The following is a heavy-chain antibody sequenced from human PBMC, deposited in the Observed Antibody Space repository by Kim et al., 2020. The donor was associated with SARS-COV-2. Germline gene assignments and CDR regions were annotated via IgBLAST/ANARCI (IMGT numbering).Heavy chain of an antibody. CDR1: GGSFSGYY. CDR3: ARGRIAVASSYYYYGMDV. Sequence: SETLSLTCAVYGGSFSGYYWSWIRQPPGKGLEWIGEINHSGSTNYNPSLKSRVTISVDTSKNQFSLKLSSVTAADTAVYYCARGRIAVASSYYYYGMDVWGQGTTVTVSS. D-gene: IGHD6-19*01. CDR2: INHSGST. V-gene: IGHV4-34*01. J-gene: IGHJ6*02.